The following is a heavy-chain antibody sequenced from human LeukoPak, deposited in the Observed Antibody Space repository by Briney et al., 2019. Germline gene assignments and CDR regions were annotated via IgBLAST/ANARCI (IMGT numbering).Heavy chain of an antibody. J-gene: IGHJ4*02. CDR1: GFIFSDYY. D-gene: IGHD1/OR15-1a*01. V-gene: IGHV3-11*06. Sequence: GGPLRLSCAASGFIFSDYYMTWIRQAPGKGLEWLSYISGSGSDTNYADSVKGRFTTSRDNAKNSLYLQMNSLRAEDTAVYYCAKDSPSRTATTEVPVDYWGQGTLVTVSS. CDR3: AKDSPSRTATTEVPVDY. CDR2: ISGSGSDT.